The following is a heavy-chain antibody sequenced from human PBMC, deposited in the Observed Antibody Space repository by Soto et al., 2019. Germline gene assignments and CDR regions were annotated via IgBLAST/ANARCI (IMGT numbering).Heavy chain of an antibody. CDR3: ARDQYCSSTSCPNPGFDP. V-gene: IGHV4-30-2*01. D-gene: IGHD2-2*01. J-gene: IGHJ5*02. CDR1: GGSIRSGGYS. CDR2: IYHSGST. Sequence: TLSLTCAVSGGSIRSGGYSWSWIRQPPGKGLEWIGYIYHSGSTYYNPSLKSRVTISVDRSKNQFSLKLSSVTAADTAVYYCARDQYCSSTSCPNPGFDPWGQGTLVTVSS.